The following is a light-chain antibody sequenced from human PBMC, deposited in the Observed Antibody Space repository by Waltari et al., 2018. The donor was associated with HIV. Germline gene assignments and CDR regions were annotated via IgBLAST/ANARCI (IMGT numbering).Light chain of an antibody. CDR3: NSRDSSGHWF. CDR1: SVRSYY. J-gene: IGLJ3*02. V-gene: IGLV3-19*01. Sequence: SSELAQEHAVSVALGQTVRSTCQGNSVRSYYASWYHQKPGQAPVLVVYGENNRPSGIPDRFSGSSSGNTASLTIAGAQAEDEADYYCNSRDSSGHWFFGGGTKVTVL. CDR2: GEN.